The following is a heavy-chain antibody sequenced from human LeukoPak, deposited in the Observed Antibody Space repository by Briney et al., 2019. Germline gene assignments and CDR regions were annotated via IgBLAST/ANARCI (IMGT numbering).Heavy chain of an antibody. CDR3: ARLYGSGSYYPPNWFDP. D-gene: IGHD3-10*01. V-gene: IGHV4-39*01. CDR1: GGSISSSSYY. CDR2: IYYSGST. Sequence: SETLSLTCTVSGGSISSSSYYWGWIRQPPGKGLEWIGSIYYSGSTYYNPSLKSRVTISVDTSKNQFSLKLSSVTAAGTAVYYCARLYGSGSYYPPNWFDPWGQGTLVTVSS. J-gene: IGHJ5*02.